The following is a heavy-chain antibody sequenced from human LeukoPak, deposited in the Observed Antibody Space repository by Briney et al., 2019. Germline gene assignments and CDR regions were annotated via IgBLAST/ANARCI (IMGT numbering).Heavy chain of an antibody. CDR2: IWYDGSNK. J-gene: IGHJ5*02. Sequence: PGGSLRLSCAASGFTFSTSGMHWVRQAPGKGLEWVAVIWYDGSNKHYAESVKGRFSISRDNSKSTLYLQMNSLRAEDTAVYYCARGTRRITFGGVKNWFDPWGQGTLVTVSS. D-gene: IGHD3-16*01. CDR3: ARGTRRITFGGVKNWFDP. CDR1: GFTFSTSG. V-gene: IGHV3-33*01.